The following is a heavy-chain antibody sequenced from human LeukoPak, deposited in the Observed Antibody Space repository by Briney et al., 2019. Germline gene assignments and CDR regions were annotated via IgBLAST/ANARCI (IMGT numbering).Heavy chain of an antibody. Sequence: SETLSLTCTVSGYSISSGYYWGWIRQPPGKGLEWIGSIYYSGSTYYNPSLKSRVTISVDTSKNQFSLKLSSVTAADTAVYYCARDYIEPAGIWGQGTMVTVSS. J-gene: IGHJ3*02. CDR3: ARDYIEPAGI. D-gene: IGHD1-14*01. V-gene: IGHV4-38-2*02. CDR2: IYYSGST. CDR1: GYSISSGYY.